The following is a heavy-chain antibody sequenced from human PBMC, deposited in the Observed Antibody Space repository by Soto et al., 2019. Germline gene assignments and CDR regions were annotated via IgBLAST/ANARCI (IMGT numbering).Heavy chain of an antibody. CDR2: IYHSGST. Sequence: PSETLSLTCAVSGGSISSSNWWSWVRQPPGKGLEWIGEIYHSGSTNYNPSLKSRVTISVDKSKNQFSLKLSSVTAADTAVYYCARHSVGKKLGYCSSTSCRYYYYGMDVWGQGTTVTVSS. CDR3: ARHSVGKKLGYCSSTSCRYYYYGMDV. V-gene: IGHV4-4*02. CDR1: GGSISSSNW. J-gene: IGHJ6*02. D-gene: IGHD2-2*01.